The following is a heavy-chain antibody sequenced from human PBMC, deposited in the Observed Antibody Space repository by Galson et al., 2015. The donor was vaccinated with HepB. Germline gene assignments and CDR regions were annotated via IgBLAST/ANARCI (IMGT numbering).Heavy chain of an antibody. CDR3: ARYSSGWWAFDI. Sequence: SVKVSCKASGYTFTGYYMHWVRQAPGQGLEWMGWINPNSGGTNYAQKFQGRVTMTRDTSISTAYMELSRLRSDDTAVYYCARYSSGWWAFDIWGQGTMVTVSS. D-gene: IGHD6-19*01. CDR2: INPNSGGT. CDR1: GYTFTGYY. V-gene: IGHV1-2*02. J-gene: IGHJ3*02.